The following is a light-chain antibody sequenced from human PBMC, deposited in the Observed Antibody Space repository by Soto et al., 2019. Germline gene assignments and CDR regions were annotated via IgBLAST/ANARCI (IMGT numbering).Light chain of an antibody. J-gene: IGKJ1*01. CDR3: QQYNSYRT. V-gene: IGKV1-5*01. CDR1: QSISTW. Sequence: DIQMTQSPSTLSASVGDRVTITCRASQSISTWLAWYQQKPGRAPKLLIYDASSLKSGVPSRFSGSGSGTEFTLAISSLQPDDFATYYYQQYNSYRTFGQGTKVEIK. CDR2: DAS.